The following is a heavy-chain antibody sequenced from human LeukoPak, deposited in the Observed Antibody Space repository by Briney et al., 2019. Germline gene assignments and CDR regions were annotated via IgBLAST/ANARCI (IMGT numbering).Heavy chain of an antibody. D-gene: IGHD3-22*01. CDR1: GWTLSKYG. J-gene: IGHJ4*02. CDR2: ICARGGCT. CDR3: AKRGVVIRVILVGFHKEAYYFDS. Sequence: GGAVTVSFLGSGWTLSKYGIDGVRQAPGKGGEGVAGICARGGCTNYADSVKGRFTISRDNPKNTLYLQMNSLRAEDTAVYFCAKRGVVIRVILVGFHKEAYYFDSWGQGALVTVSS. V-gene: IGHV3-23*01.